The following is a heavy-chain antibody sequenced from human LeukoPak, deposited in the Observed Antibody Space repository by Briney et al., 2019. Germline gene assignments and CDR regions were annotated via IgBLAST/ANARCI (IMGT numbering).Heavy chain of an antibody. V-gene: IGHV3-48*03. CDR3: ARGADYSDSSGYYVGPYFFDH. D-gene: IGHD3-22*01. J-gene: IGHJ4*02. CDR1: GFTFSSYE. Sequence: TGGSLRLSCAASGFTFSSYEMNWVRQAPGKGLEWVSYISSSGSTIYYADSVKGRFTISRDNAKNSLYLQMNSLRAEDTAIYYCARGADYSDSSGYYVGPYFFDHWGQGTLVTVSS. CDR2: ISSSGSTI.